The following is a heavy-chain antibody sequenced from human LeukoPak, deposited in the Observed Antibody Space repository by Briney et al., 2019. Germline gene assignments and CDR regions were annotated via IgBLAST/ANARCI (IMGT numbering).Heavy chain of an antibody. CDR3: ARGGDTYYDSSGYSDY. V-gene: IGHV5-51*01. Sequence: GESLKISCKGSGYSFTSYWIGWVRQMPGKGLERMGIIYPGDSDTRYSPSFQGQVTISADKSISTAYLQWSSLKASDTAMYYCARGGDTYYDSSGYSDYWGQGTLVTVSS. CDR1: GYSFTSYW. D-gene: IGHD3-22*01. CDR2: IYPGDSDT. J-gene: IGHJ4*02.